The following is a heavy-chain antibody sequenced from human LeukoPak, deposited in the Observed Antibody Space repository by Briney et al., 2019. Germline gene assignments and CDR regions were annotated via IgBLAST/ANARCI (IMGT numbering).Heavy chain of an antibody. V-gene: IGHV3-23*01. J-gene: IGHJ4*02. CDR3: AKGRGSIAARHFDY. D-gene: IGHD6-6*01. CDR2: ISGSGGST. CDR1: GFTFSSYA. Sequence: GRSLRLSCAASGFTFSSYAMSWVRQAPGKGLEWVSAISGSGGSTYYADSVKGRFTISRGNSKNTLYLQMNSLRAEDTAVYYCAKGRGSIAARHFDYWGQGTLVTVSS.